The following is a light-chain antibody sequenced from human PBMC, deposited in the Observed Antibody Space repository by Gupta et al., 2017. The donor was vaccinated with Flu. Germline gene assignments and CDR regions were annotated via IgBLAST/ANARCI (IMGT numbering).Light chain of an antibody. CDR1: QCVSSSY. CDR2: GAS. J-gene: IGKJ2*01. CDR3: QQYGSSPYT. Sequence: GTLSLSPGERATLSCRASQCVSSSYLAWYQQKPGQAPRLLIYGASSRATGIPDRFSGSGSGTDFTLTISSLEPEDFAVYYCQQYGSSPYTFGQGTKLEIK. V-gene: IGKV3-20*01.